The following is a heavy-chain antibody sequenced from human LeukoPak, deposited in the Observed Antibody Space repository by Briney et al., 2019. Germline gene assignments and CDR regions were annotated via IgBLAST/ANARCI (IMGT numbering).Heavy chain of an antibody. CDR1: GYSLTEFS. CDR3: ATETNNNWNDRVDY. D-gene: IGHD1-20*01. CDR2: FDPEDGET. V-gene: IGHV1-24*01. J-gene: IGHJ4*02. Sequence: ASVKVFCKVSGYSLTEFSMHWVRQAPGKGLEWMGGFDPEDGETIYAQKFQGRVTLTEDTSTDTTYMELSSLRSEDTAVYYCATETNNNWNDRVDYWGQGTLVTVSS.